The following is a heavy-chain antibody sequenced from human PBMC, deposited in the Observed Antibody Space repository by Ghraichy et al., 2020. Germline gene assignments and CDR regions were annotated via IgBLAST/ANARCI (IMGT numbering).Heavy chain of an antibody. CDR1: GGTFSSYA. CDR2: IIPIFGTA. CDR3: AREYSITGTTTDI. Sequence: SVKVSCKASGGTFSSYAISWVRQAPGQGLEWMGGIIPIFGTANYAQKFQGRVTITADESTSTAYMELSSLRSEDTAVYYCAREYSITGTTTDIWGQGTMVTVSS. V-gene: IGHV1-69*13. D-gene: IGHD1-20*01. J-gene: IGHJ3*02.